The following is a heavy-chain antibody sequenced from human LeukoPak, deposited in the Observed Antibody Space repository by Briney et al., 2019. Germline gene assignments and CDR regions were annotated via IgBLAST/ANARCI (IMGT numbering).Heavy chain of an antibody. CDR2: IWYDGSNK. CDR1: GFTFSSYG. J-gene: IGHJ6*03. D-gene: IGHD3-3*01. V-gene: IGHV3-33*06. Sequence: GSLRLSCAASGFTFSSYGMHWVRQAPGKGLEWVAVIWYDGSNKYYADSVKGRFTISRDNSKNTLYLQMNSLRAEDTAVYYCAKDRGVKNYYYYMDVWGKGTTVTVSS. CDR3: AKDRGVKNYYYYMDV.